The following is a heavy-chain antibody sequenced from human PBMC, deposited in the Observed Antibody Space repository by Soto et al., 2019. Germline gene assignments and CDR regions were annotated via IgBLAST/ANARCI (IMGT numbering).Heavy chain of an antibody. D-gene: IGHD2-2*01. J-gene: IGHJ6*02. CDR1: GYTFSSYY. Sequence: ASVKVSCKASGYTFSSYYLQWVRQAPGQGLEWVGWISAYNGNSNYAQKYHGRVTMTTDTSTNTAYMEMSSLRSDDTAVYYCARIADCSTTSCSFPSRFHIRGYYYYYGLDVWGQGTTVTVSS. CDR3: ARIADCSTTSCSFPSRFHIRGYYYYYGLDV. V-gene: IGHV1-18*04. CDR2: ISAYNGNS.